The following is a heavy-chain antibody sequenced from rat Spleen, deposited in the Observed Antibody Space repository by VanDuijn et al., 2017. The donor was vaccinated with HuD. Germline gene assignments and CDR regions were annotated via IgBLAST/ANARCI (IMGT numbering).Heavy chain of an antibody. CDR3: ARHGYGYTFYFDY. Sequence: EVQLVESGGGLVQPERSLKLSCAASGFTFSRSAMAWVRQAPTKGLEWVASISTGGGNTYYRDSVKGRFTISRNTAKNTQYLQMDSLRSEDTATYYCARHGYGYTFYFDYWGQGVMVTVSS. D-gene: IGHD1-4*01. J-gene: IGHJ2*01. CDR1: GFTFSRSA. CDR2: ISTGGGNT. V-gene: IGHV5S13*01.